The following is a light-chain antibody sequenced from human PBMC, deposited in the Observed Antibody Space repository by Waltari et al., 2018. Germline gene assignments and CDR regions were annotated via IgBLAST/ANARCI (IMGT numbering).Light chain of an antibody. Sequence: NFMLTQPHSVSESPGKTVTISCTRSSGSIASNYVQWYQQRPGSAPTTVIYEANQRPSGVPDRVSGSIDSSSNSASLTISGLKTEDEADYYCQSYDSSIYVVFGGGTKLTVL. CDR3: QSYDSSIYVV. J-gene: IGLJ2*01. CDR2: EAN. V-gene: IGLV6-57*03. CDR1: SGSIASNY.